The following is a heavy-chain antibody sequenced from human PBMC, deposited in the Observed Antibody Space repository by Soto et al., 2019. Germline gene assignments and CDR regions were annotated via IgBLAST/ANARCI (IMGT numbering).Heavy chain of an antibody. CDR1: GYKFTSSW. CDR3: ARKDKSGYFNWFDP. CDR2: IFPSDSDT. V-gene: IGHV5-51*01. D-gene: IGHD3-22*01. Sequence: LKISCRTSGYKFTSSWIAWVRQKPGKGLEWMGIIFPSDSDTRYSPSFQGQVTISADRSTSTVFLQWASLKASDTAVYFCARKDKSGYFNWFDPWGQGTLVTVSS. J-gene: IGHJ5*02.